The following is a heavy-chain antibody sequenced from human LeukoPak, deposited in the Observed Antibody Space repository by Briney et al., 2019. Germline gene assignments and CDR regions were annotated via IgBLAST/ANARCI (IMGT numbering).Heavy chain of an antibody. Sequence: ASVKVSCKASGYTFTGYYMHWVRQAPGQGLEWMGWINPNSGGTNYAQKFQGRVTMTRDTSISTAYMELSRLRSDDTAVYYCARDPPYYYDSGGYDYWGQGTLVTVSS. CDR3: ARDPPYYYDSGGYDY. V-gene: IGHV1-2*02. J-gene: IGHJ4*02. CDR1: GYTFTGYY. D-gene: IGHD3-22*01. CDR2: INPNSGGT.